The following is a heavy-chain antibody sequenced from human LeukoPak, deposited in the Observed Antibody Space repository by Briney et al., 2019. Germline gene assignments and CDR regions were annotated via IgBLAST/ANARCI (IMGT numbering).Heavy chain of an antibody. CDR1: GGSISSSSYY. Sequence: SETLSLTCTVSGGSISSSSYYWGWIRQPPGKGLEWNVSNYYSGSTYYNPSLKSRVTISVDTSKNQFSLKLSSVTAADTAVYYCARVVNPKYYYDSSGSDYWGQGTLVTVSS. CDR2: NYYSGST. J-gene: IGHJ4*02. D-gene: IGHD3-22*01. V-gene: IGHV4-39*07. CDR3: ARVVNPKYYYDSSGSDY.